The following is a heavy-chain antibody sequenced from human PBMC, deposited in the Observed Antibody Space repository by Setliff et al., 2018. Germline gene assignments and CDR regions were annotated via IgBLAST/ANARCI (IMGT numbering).Heavy chain of an antibody. D-gene: IGHD1-7*01. Sequence: PSETLSLTCTVYGGSLSNYYWSWIRQPPGKGLEWIGSVYYSGYTYYNPPLQSRVTISIDTSKNQFSLKMTSVTAADTALYYCAGTPARGTTWLSPFDYWGQGTLVTVSS. J-gene: IGHJ4*02. CDR3: AGTPARGTTWLSPFDY. CDR1: GGSLSNYY. V-gene: IGHV4-59*04. CDR2: VYYSGYT.